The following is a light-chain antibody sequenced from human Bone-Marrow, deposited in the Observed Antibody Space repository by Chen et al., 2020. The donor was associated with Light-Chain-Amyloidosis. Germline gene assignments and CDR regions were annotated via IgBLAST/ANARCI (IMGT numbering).Light chain of an antibody. Sequence: NFMLTQSHSVSESPGKTVIISCTRSRGSIATNYVQWYQQRPGSSPTTVIYEDDQRPSGVPDRFSGSIDRSSNSASLTISGLKTEDEADYYCQSYQGSSQGVFGGGTKLTVL. CDR2: EDD. CDR3: QSYQGSSQGV. CDR1: RGSIATNY. J-gene: IGLJ3*02. V-gene: IGLV6-57*01.